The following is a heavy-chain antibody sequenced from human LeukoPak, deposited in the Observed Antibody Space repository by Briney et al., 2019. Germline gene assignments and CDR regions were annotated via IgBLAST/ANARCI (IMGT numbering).Heavy chain of an antibody. CDR3: ARGHIGSSTSFSSY. CDR2: ISSSGSTI. Sequence: PGGSLRLSCAASGFTFSSYEMNWVRQAPGKGLEWVSYISSSGSTIYYADSVKGRFTISRDNAKNSLYLQMNSLRAEDTAVYYCARGHIGSSTSFSSYWGQGTLVTVSS. D-gene: IGHD2-2*01. J-gene: IGHJ4*02. CDR1: GFTFSSYE. V-gene: IGHV3-48*03.